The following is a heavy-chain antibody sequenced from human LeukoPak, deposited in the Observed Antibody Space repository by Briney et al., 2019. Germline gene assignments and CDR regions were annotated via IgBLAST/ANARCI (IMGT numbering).Heavy chain of an antibody. CDR2: IYHSGST. J-gene: IGHJ5*02. Sequence: ASQTLSLTCTVSGGSISSGGYYWSWIRQPPGKGLEWIGYIYHSGSTYYNPSLKSRVTMSVDTSKNQFSLKLSSVTAADTAVYYCARDWGHIVVVPAAILGGGWFDPWGQGTLVTVSS. CDR1: GGSISSGGYY. D-gene: IGHD2-2*02. CDR3: ARDWGHIVVVPAAILGGGWFDP. V-gene: IGHV4-30-2*01.